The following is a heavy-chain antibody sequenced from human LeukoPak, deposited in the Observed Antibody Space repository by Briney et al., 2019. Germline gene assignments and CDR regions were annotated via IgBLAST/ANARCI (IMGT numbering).Heavy chain of an antibody. D-gene: IGHD5-18*01. CDR3: ARHRGYSYEEPFDY. CDR2: IYYSGST. CDR1: GGSISSYY. J-gene: IGHJ4*02. Sequence: SGTLSLTCTVSGGSISSYYWSWIRQPPGKGLEWIGYIYYSGSTNYNPSLKSRVTISVDTSKNQFSLKLSSVTAADTAVYYCARHRGYSYEEPFDYWGQGTLVTVSS. V-gene: IGHV4-59*08.